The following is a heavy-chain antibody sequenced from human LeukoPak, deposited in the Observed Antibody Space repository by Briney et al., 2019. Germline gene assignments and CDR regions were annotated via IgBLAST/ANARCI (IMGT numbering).Heavy chain of an antibody. D-gene: IGHD3-22*01. J-gene: IGHJ5*02. CDR1: GFTFSSYA. Sequence: GGSLRLSCAASGFTFSSYAMHWVRQAPGKRLESLSTISSNGRSTYYADSVKGRFTISRDNSKNTLYLQMGSLRAEDTAVYYCARTRFGNYDSNPLRWFDPWGQGTLVTVSS. V-gene: IGHV3-64*02. CDR3: ARTRFGNYDSNPLRWFDP. CDR2: ISSNGRST.